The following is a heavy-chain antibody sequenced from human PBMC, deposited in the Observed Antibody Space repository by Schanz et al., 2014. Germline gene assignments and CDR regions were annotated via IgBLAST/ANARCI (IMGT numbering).Heavy chain of an antibody. CDR1: GFTVSSNY. CDR3: ARDRWDWNNAFDI. V-gene: IGHV3-53*01. J-gene: IGHJ3*02. CDR2: IYSGGST. Sequence: EVQLVESGGGLIQPGGSLRLSCAASGFTVSSNYMSWVRQAPGKGLEWVSVIYSGGSTYYADSVKGRFIISRDNSKNTLYLQMNSLRAEDTAVYYCARDRWDWNNAFDIWGQGTMVTVSS. D-gene: IGHD1-1*01.